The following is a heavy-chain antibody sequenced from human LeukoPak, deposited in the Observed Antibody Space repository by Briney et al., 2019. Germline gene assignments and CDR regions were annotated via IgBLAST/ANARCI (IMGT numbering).Heavy chain of an antibody. CDR3: ANTFHEGFNYDFWSGLYYFDY. Sequence: GGSLRLSCAASGFTFSSYAMSWVRQAPGKGLEWVAVIWYDGSNKYYADSVKGRFTISRDNSKNTLYLQMNSLRAEDTAVYYCANTFHEGFNYDFWSGLYYFDYWGQGTLVTVSS. V-gene: IGHV3-33*08. CDR2: IWYDGSNK. J-gene: IGHJ4*02. D-gene: IGHD3-3*01. CDR1: GFTFSSYA.